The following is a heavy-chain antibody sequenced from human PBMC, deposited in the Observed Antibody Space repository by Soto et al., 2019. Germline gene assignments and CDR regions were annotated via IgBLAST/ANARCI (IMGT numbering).Heavy chain of an antibody. CDR1: GFTFSSYA. D-gene: IGHD2-15*01. Sequence: GGSLRLSCAASGFTFSSYAMHWVRQAPGKGLEWVAVISYDGSNKYYADSVKGRFTISRDNSKNTLYLQMNSLRAEDTAVYYCATGYCSGGSCFVLYYYGMDVWGQGTTVTVSS. J-gene: IGHJ6*02. CDR3: ATGYCSGGSCFVLYYYGMDV. V-gene: IGHV3-30-3*01. CDR2: ISYDGSNK.